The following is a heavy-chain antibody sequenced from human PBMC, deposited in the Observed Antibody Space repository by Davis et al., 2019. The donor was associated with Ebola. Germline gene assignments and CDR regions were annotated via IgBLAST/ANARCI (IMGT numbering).Heavy chain of an antibody. CDR2: IWYDGSNK. CDR1: GFTFSSYS. J-gene: IGHJ6*04. CDR3: AKEGLLWFGELLYSYYYGMDV. Sequence: GGSLRLSCAASGFTFSSYSMNWVRQAPGKGLEWVAVIWYDGSNKYYADSVKGRFTISRDNSKNTLYLQMNSLRAEDTAVYYCAKEGLLWFGELLYSYYYGMDVWGKGTTVTVSS. D-gene: IGHD3-10*01. V-gene: IGHV3-30*02.